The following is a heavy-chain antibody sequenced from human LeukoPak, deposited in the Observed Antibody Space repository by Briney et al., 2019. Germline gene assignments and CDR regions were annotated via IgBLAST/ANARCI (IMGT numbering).Heavy chain of an antibody. D-gene: IGHD1-26*01. V-gene: IGHV3-21*01. CDR1: GFSFSSYA. Sequence: GGSLRLSCAACGFSFSSYAMNWVRQDPGKGLEWVSSITSSSDMYYADSVKGRFTISRDNDKNSLYLEMNCLGAEDTAVYYCPRQFGGSYGYWGEGTLVTVSS. CDR2: ITSSSDM. CDR3: PRQFGGSYGY. J-gene: IGHJ4*02.